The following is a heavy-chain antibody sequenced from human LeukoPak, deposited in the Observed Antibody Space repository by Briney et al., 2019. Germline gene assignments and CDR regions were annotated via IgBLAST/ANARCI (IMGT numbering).Heavy chain of an antibody. D-gene: IGHD2-15*01. CDR3: AKNVERGAYCSGGSCYPYYYYMDV. CDR1: GFTFSSYG. CDR2: ISGSGGTT. Sequence: PGGSLRLSCAASGFTFSSYGMSWVRQAPGKGLEWVSAISGSGGTTYYADSVKGRFTISIDNSKNTLYLQMNSLRAEDTAVYYCAKNVERGAYCSGGSCYPYYYYMDVWGKGTAVTISS. J-gene: IGHJ6*03. V-gene: IGHV3-23*01.